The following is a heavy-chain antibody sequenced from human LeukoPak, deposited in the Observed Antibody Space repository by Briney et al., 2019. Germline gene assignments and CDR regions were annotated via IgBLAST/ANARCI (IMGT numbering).Heavy chain of an antibody. CDR1: GGTFSSYA. J-gene: IGHJ4*02. CDR2: IIPIFGTA. CDR3: AREGYDTEKGFDY. V-gene: IGHV1-69*13. Sequence: ASVKVSCKASGGTFSSYAISWVRQAPGQGLEWMGGIIPIFGTANYAQKFQGRVTITADESTSTAYMELSSLRSEDTAVYYCAREGYDTEKGFDYWGQGTLVTVSS. D-gene: IGHD3-22*01.